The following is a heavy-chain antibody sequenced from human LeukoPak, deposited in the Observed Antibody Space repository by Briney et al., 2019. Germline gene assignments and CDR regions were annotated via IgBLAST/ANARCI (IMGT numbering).Heavy chain of an antibody. CDR2: IKQDGSEK. D-gene: IGHD5-24*01. J-gene: IGHJ6*02. Sequence: GGSLRLSCAASGFSFSNYWMSWVRQAPGKGLEWVASIKQDGSEKYYVDSVKGRFTVSRDNGKNSLYPQMNYLRVEDTAVYYCARALGKLQPYYYYYGLDVWGQGTTVTVSS. V-gene: IGHV3-7*01. CDR1: GFSFSNYW. CDR3: ARALGKLQPYYYYYGLDV.